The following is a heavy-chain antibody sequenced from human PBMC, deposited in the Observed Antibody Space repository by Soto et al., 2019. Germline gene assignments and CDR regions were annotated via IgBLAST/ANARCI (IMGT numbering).Heavy chain of an antibody. J-gene: IGHJ6*02. CDR1: GGSTRSSSYY. D-gene: IGHD4-17*01. CDR3: ARSGSGTVTTPWEVAQSYYYGMDV. Sequence: PSETLSLTCPVSGGSTRSSSYYWGWIRQPPGKGLEWIGSIYYSGSTYYNPSLKSRVTISVDTSKNQFSLKLSSVTAADTAVYYCARSGSGTVTTPWEVAQSYYYGMDVWGQGTTVTVSS. V-gene: IGHV4-39*01. CDR2: IYYSGST.